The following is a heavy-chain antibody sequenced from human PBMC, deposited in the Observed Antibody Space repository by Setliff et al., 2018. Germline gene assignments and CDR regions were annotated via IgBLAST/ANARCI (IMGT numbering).Heavy chain of an antibody. D-gene: IGHD2-2*01. CDR2: ISGSGGST. J-gene: IGHJ5*02. CDR1: GFTFSSYA. Sequence: PGGSLRLSCAASGFTFSSYAMNWVRQAPGKGLEWVSAISGSGGSTYYADSVKGRFTISRDNSKNTLYLQMNSLRAEDTAVYYCAKAPAPYAASLLNWFDPWGQGTLVTVS. V-gene: IGHV3-23*01. CDR3: AKAPAPYAASLLNWFDP.